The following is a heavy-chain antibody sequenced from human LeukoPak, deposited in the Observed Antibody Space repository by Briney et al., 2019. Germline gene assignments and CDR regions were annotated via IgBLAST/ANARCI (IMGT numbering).Heavy chain of an antibody. CDR2: IKQDGSEK. CDR1: GFTFSSYW. D-gene: IGHD3-22*01. V-gene: IGHV3-7*01. Sequence: GGSLRLSCAASGFTFSSYWMSWVRQAPGKGLEWVAHIKQDGSEKYYVDSVKGRFTISRDNAKNSLYLQMNSLRAEDTAVYYCAKDRNYYDSSATTAFDYWGQGTLVTVSS. J-gene: IGHJ4*02. CDR3: AKDRNYYDSSATTAFDY.